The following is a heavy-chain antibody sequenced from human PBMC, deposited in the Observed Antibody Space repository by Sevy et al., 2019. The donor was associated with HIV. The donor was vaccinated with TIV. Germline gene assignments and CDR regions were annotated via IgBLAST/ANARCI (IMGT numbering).Heavy chain of an antibody. CDR2: IIPIFGTA. J-gene: IGHJ3*02. D-gene: IGHD3-22*01. Sequence: ASVKVSCKASGGTFSSYAISWVRQAPGQGLEWMGGIIPIFGTANYAQKFQGRVTITADESTSTAYMELSSLRSEDTAVYYCARDRGYYYDSSGYGSHGAFDNWGQGTMVTVSS. CDR3: ARDRGYYYDSSGYGSHGAFDN. V-gene: IGHV1-69*13. CDR1: GGTFSSYA.